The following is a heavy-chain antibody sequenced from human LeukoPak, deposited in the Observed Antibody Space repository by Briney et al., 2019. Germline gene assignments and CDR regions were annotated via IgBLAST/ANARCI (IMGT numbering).Heavy chain of an antibody. CDR1: CGSISTYY. J-gene: IGHJ4*02. V-gene: IGHV4-59*01. D-gene: IGHD5-12*01. CDR2: IYYSGST. CDR3: ARGQTGGYVDYFDY. Sequence: SETLSLTCSVSCGSISTYYWSWIRQPPGRGLEWIGYIYYSGSTNYNPSLKRRVTLSVDTSKNQFSLKLSSVTAADTAVYYCARGQTGGYVDYFDYWGQGTLVTVSS.